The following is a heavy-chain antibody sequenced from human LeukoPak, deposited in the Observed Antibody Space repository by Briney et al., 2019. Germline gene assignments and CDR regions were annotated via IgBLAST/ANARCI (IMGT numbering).Heavy chain of an antibody. CDR3: ANSNCSGGSCYWGFDY. D-gene: IGHD2-15*01. J-gene: IGHJ4*02. CDR1: GFTFSRYA. CDR2: ISGSGGST. V-gene: IGHV3-23*01. Sequence: GGSLRLSFAASGFTFSRYAMSWVRQAPGKGLAWVSAISGSGGSTYYADSVKGRFTISRDNSKNTLYLQMNSLRAEDTAVYYCANSNCSGGSCYWGFDYWGQGTLVTVSS.